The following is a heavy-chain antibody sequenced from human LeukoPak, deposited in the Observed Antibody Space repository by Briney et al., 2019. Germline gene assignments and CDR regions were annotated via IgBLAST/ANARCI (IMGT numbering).Heavy chain of an antibody. J-gene: IGHJ5*02. CDR2: IKQDGSEK. D-gene: IGHD6-13*01. V-gene: IGHV3-7*01. CDR3: ARLGVAAAVDWFDP. Sequence: GGSLRLSCAASGFTFSSYWMSWVRQAPGKGLEWVANIKQDGSEKYYVDSVKGRFTISRDNAKNSLYLQMNSLRAEDTAVYYCARLGVAAAVDWFDPXXXXTLVXVSS. CDR1: GFTFSSYW.